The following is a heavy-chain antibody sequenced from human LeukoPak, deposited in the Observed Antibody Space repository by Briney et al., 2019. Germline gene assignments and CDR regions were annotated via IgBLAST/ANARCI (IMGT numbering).Heavy chain of an antibody. D-gene: IGHD2-15*01. CDR1: GGTFSSYA. Sequence: VAAVKVCCKASGGTFSSYAISWVRQAPGQGLEWMGGIIPILGTANYAQKFQGRVTITADESTSTAYMELSSLRSEDTAVYYCAAGVPAQYCSGGSCYYAYWGQGTLVTVSS. CDR3: AAGVPAQYCSGGSCYYAY. V-gene: IGHV1-69*13. CDR2: IIPILGTA. J-gene: IGHJ4*02.